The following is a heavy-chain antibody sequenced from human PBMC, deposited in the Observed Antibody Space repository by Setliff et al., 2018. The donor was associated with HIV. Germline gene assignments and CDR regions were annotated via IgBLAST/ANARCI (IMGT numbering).Heavy chain of an antibody. CDR3: ARGAWYTSGWYSSRYMDV. CDR2: MNPNSGNT. CDR1: GGTFSSYA. D-gene: IGHD6-19*01. V-gene: IGHV1-8*02. J-gene: IGHJ6*03. Sequence: ASVKVSCKASGGTFSSYAISWVRQAPGQGLEWMGWMNPNSGNTGDAQKLQGRVIMTRDTSITTAYMELSSLRSDDTAVYYCARGAWYTSGWYSSRYMDVWGKGTTVTVSS.